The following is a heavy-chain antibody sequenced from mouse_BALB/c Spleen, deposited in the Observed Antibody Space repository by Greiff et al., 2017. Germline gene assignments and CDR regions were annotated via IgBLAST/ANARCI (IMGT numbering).Heavy chain of an antibody. V-gene: IGHV5-4*02. CDR2: ISDGGSYT. Sequence: DVMLVESGGGLVKPGGSLKLSCAASGFTFSDYYMYWVRQTPEKRLEWVATISDGGSYTYYPDSVKGRFTISRDNAKNNLYLQMSSLKSEDTAMYYCARGSLRRSMDYWGQGTSVTVSS. J-gene: IGHJ4*01. D-gene: IGHD1-2*01. CDR1: GFTFSDYY. CDR3: ARGSLRRSMDY.